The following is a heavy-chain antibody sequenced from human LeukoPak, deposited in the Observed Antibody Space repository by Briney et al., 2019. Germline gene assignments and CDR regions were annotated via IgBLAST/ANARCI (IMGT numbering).Heavy chain of an antibody. Sequence: SETLSLTCTVSGGSIRSHNWSWIRQPPGKGLEWIGDVFTSGTTNYNPSLKSRVTISIDTSRNQFSLKLSSVTAADTAVYYCAGLLGYCSGGSCYWMKNSGEGGFDSWGQGTLVTVSS. CDR2: VFTSGTT. CDR3: AGLLGYCSGGSCYWMKNSGEGGFDS. V-gene: IGHV4-4*09. J-gene: IGHJ4*02. CDR1: GGSIRSHN. D-gene: IGHD2-15*01.